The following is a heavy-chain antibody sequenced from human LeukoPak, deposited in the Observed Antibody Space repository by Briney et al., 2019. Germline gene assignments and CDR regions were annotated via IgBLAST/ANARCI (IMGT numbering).Heavy chain of an antibody. CDR3: ASLGTLRS. CDR2: ISYSGTN. D-gene: IGHD7-27*01. V-gene: IGHV4-39*01. J-gene: IGHJ5*02. CDR1: GGSVSSSTYY. Sequence: PSETLSLTCTVSGGSVSSSTYYWGWIRQPPGKGLEWIGSISYSGTNYNNPSLRSRVSISIDTSKNQFSVKLTSVSAADTAMYYCASLGTLRSWGQGTLVTVSS.